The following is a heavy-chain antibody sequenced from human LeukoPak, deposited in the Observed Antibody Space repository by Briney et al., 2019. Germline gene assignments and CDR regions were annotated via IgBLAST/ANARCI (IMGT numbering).Heavy chain of an antibody. V-gene: IGHV4-34*01. J-gene: IGHJ4*02. CDR2: INHSGST. CDR3: AREPKCWGSGSYPFDY. CDR1: GGSFSGYY. Sequence: PSETLSLTCAVYGGSFSGYYWSWIRQPPGKGLEWIGEINHSGSTNYNPSLKSRVTISVDTSKNQFSLKLSSVTAADTAVYYCAREPKCWGSGSYPFDYWGQGTLVTVSS. D-gene: IGHD1-26*01.